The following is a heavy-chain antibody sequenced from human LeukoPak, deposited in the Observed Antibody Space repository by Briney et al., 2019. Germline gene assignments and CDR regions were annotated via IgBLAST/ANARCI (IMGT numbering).Heavy chain of an antibody. J-gene: IGHJ4*02. CDR3: AKRDPVGSSFDY. Sequence: GGSLRLSCAASGFTFSTSTMNWVRQAPGKGLEWVSAISGSGGNTYYADSVKGRFTISRDNSKNTLYLQMNSLRAEDTAVYYCAKRDPVGSSFDYWGQGTLVTVSS. CDR1: GFTFSTST. D-gene: IGHD3-10*01. CDR2: ISGSGGNT. V-gene: IGHV3-23*01.